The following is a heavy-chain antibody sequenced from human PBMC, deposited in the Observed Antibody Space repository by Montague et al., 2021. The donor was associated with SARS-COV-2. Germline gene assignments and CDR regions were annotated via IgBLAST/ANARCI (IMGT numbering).Heavy chain of an antibody. CDR3: ARHEGVGVASTYTGLSVHPGWFAH. D-gene: IGHD3-16*01. Sequence: SETLSLTCTVSGGSISSSSYYWGWIRQPPGKGLEWIGSIYYSRSTYYNPSLKSRVTISVDTSKNQFSLKLSSVTAADTAVYYCARHEGVGVASTYTGLSVHPGWFAHWGQGTLVTVSS. V-gene: IGHV4-39*01. CDR2: IYYSRST. J-gene: IGHJ5*02. CDR1: GGSISSSSYY.